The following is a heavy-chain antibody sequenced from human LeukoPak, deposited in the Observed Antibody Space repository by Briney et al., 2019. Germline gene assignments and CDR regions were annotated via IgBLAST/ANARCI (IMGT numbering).Heavy chain of an antibody. Sequence: ASVKVSCKASGYTFTNYDINWVRQAAGQGLEWMGWMNPNSGNTGYAQKFQGRATMTRNTSISTAYMELSSLRSEDTAVYYCARAGGYCGRISCPYYFDYWGQGSLVAVSS. CDR3: ARAGGYCGRISCPYYFDY. V-gene: IGHV1-8*01. CDR1: GYTFTNYD. J-gene: IGHJ4*02. CDR2: MNPNSGNT. D-gene: IGHD2-15*01.